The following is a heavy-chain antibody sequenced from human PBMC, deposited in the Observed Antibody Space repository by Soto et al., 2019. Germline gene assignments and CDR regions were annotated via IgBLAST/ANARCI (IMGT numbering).Heavy chain of an antibody. V-gene: IGHV4-4*02. D-gene: IGHD1-26*01. Sequence: QVQLQESGPGLVESSGTLSLTCAVYGGTIRSGHWWTWVRQSPGKGLEWIGEMSLNGDINYSPSLQSRVTVSIDMSRNPLSLRLTSVTAADTAVYYFATRETRTGGPVWGPWNMVAVYS. CDR3: ATRETRTGGPV. CDR1: GGTIRSGHW. J-gene: IGHJ6*01. CDR2: MSLNGDI.